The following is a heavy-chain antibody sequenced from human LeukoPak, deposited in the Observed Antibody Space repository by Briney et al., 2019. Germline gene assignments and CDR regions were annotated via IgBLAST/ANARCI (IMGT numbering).Heavy chain of an antibody. V-gene: IGHV3-30-3*01. CDR3: AKDYGGNSGHFDY. D-gene: IGHD4-23*01. Sequence: PGGSLRLSCAASGFTFSSYAMHWVRQAPGKGLEWVAVISYDGSNKYYADPVKGRFTISRDNSKNTLYLQMNSLRAEDTAVYYCAKDYGGNSGHFDYWGQGTLVTVSS. CDR1: GFTFSSYA. J-gene: IGHJ4*02. CDR2: ISYDGSNK.